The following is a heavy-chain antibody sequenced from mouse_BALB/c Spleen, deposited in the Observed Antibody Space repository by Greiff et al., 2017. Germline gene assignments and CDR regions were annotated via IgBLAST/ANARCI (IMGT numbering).Heavy chain of an antibody. CDR2: ISYSGST. D-gene: IGHD2-4*01. CDR3: ARGNYDYEGYAMDY. V-gene: IGHV3-2*02. CDR1: GYSITSDYA. J-gene: IGHJ4*01. Sequence: EVHLVESGPGLVKPSQSLSLTCTVTGYSITSDYAWNWIRQFPGNKLEWMGYISYSGSTSYNPSLKSRISITRDTSKNQFFLQLNSVTTEDTATYYCARGNYDYEGYAMDYWGQGTSVTVSS.